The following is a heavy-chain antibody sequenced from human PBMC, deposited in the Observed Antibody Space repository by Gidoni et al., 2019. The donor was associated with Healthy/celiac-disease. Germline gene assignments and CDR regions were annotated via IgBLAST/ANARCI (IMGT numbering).Heavy chain of an antibody. Sequence: QVQLVASGGGVVQPGRSLRLSCAASGFTFSSYGMHWVRQAPGKGLEWVAVIWYDGSNKYYADSVKGRFTISRDNSKNTLYLQMNSLRAEDTAVYYCARDGYSSSWTHYYYYGMDVWGQGTTVTVSS. V-gene: IGHV3-33*01. CDR1: GFTFSSYG. CDR2: IWYDGSNK. D-gene: IGHD6-13*01. J-gene: IGHJ6*02. CDR3: ARDGYSSSWTHYYYYGMDV.